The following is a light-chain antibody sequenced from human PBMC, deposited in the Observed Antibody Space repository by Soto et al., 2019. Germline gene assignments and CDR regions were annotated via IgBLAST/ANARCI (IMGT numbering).Light chain of an antibody. CDR3: QQYEKWPPVT. J-gene: IGKJ4*01. CDR1: QNIRRN. CDR2: QAS. V-gene: IGKV3-15*01. Sequence: IVMTQSPATLSVSPGERGTLSCRASQNIRRNLAWYQQKPGQAPRLLIYQASTRAPGIPARFTGGGSGTEFTLTISSLQSEDFALYYCQQYEKWPPVTFGGGTKVDIK.